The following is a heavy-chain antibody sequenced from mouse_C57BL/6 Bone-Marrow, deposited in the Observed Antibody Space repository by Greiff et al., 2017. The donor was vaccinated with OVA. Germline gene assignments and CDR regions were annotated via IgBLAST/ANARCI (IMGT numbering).Heavy chain of an antibody. CDR3: ARNYGRVYYYAMDY. J-gene: IGHJ4*01. D-gene: IGHD1-1*01. Sequence: QVQLKQPGAELVKPGASVKLSCKASGYTFTSYWMHWVKQRPGQGLEWIGMIHPNSGSTNYNEKFKSKATLTVDKSSSTAYMQLSSLTSEDSAVYYCARNYGRVYYYAMDYWGQGTSVTVSS. CDR1: GYTFTSYW. V-gene: IGHV1-64*01. CDR2: IHPNSGST.